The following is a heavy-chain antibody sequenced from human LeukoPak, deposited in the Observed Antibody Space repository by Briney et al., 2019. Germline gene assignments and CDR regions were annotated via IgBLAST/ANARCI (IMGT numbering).Heavy chain of an antibody. J-gene: IGHJ6*02. V-gene: IGHV3-30*03. CDR2: ISYDGSNK. D-gene: IGHD3-9*01. CDR3: TRDLMDYDVSTGLHHYYMDV. CDR1: GFTFSSYG. Sequence: GGSLRLSCAASGFTFSSYGMHWVRQAPGKGLEWVAVISYDGSNKYYADSVKGRFTISRDSSKNTLYLQMNSLRAEDTAVYYCTRDLMDYDVSTGLHHYYMDVWGQGTTVTVSS.